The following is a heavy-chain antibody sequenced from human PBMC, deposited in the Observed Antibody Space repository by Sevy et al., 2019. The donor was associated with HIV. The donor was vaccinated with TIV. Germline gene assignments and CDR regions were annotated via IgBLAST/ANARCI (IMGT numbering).Heavy chain of an antibody. J-gene: IGHJ4*02. D-gene: IGHD3-10*01. CDR2: ISRSGTTR. CDR3: ARDDTASYLPVS. CDR1: GFTFSDYS. V-gene: IGHV3-48*02. Sequence: GGSLRLSCAASGFTFSDYSLNWVRQAPGKGLEWVSYISRSGTTRHYAHSVRGRFTISRDDAKNSLYLQMSSLRDEDTPVYYCARDDTASYLPVSWGQGTLVTVSS.